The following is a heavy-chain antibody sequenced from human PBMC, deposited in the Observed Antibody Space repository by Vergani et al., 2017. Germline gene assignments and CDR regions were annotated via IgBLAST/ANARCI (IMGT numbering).Heavy chain of an antibody. CDR2: IYYSGST. CDR1: GGSISSYY. V-gene: IGHV4-59*01. Sequence: QVQLQESGPGLVKPSETLSLTCTVSGGSISSYYWSWIRQPPGKGLEWIGYIYYSGSTNYNPSRKSRVTISVDTSKNQFSLKLSSVTAADTAVYYCARGYYDSSGYCLFDYWGQGTLVTVSS. CDR3: ARGYYDSSGYCLFDY. J-gene: IGHJ4*02. D-gene: IGHD3-22*01.